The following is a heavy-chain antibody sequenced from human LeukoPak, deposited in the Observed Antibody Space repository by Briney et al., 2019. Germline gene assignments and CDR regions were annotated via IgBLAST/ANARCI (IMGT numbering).Heavy chain of an antibody. CDR2: TYYRSKWYN. CDR1: GDSVSSNSAA. J-gene: IGHJ5*02. CDR3: ARYPGYSYGYWFDP. D-gene: IGHD5-18*01. Sequence: SQTLSLTCAISGDSVSSNSAAWNWIRQSPSRGLEWLGRTYYRSKWYNDYAVCVKSRITINPDTSKNQFSLQLNSVTPEDTAVYYCARYPGYSYGYWFDPWGQGTLVTVSS. V-gene: IGHV6-1*01.